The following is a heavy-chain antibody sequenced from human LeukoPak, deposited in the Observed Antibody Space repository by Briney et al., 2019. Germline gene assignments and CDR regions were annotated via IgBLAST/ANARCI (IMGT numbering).Heavy chain of an antibody. D-gene: IGHD3-22*01. V-gene: IGHV4-59*01. Sequence: SETLSLTCTVSGGSISSYYWSWLRQPPGKGLEWLGYIYYSGSTNYNPSLKSRVTISVDTSKNQFSLKLSSVTAADTAVYYCATALDSSGYNGDAFDIWGQGTMVTVSS. CDR3: ATALDSSGYNGDAFDI. CDR1: GGSISSYY. J-gene: IGHJ3*02. CDR2: IYYSGST.